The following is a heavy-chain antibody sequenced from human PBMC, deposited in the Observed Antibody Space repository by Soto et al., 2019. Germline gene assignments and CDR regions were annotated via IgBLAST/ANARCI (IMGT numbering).Heavy chain of an antibody. J-gene: IGHJ5*02. CDR3: TTAGYYDSVPFDP. CDR2: IKSKTNGGTT. V-gene: IGHV3-15*07. Sequence: GGSLRLSCAASAFTFSNTWMNWVRQAPGKGLEWVGRIKSKTNGGTTDYAAPVKDRFTISRDDSKNTLYLQMNSLKTEDTAVYYCTTAGYYDSVPFDPWGQGTLVTVSS. CDR1: AFTFSNTW. D-gene: IGHD3-22*01.